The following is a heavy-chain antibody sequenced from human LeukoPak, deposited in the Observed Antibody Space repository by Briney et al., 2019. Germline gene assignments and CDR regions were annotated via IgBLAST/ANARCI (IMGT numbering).Heavy chain of an antibody. Sequence: ASVKVSCKASGYTFTSYAMNWVRQAPGQGLEWMGWINTNTGNPTYAQGFTGRFVFSLDTSVSTAYYCARDAGNSSGWYGLWRSDYYMDVWGKGTTVTVSS. CDR2: INTNTGNP. V-gene: IGHV7-4-1*01. CDR1: GYTFTSYA. D-gene: IGHD6-19*01. CDR3: RSDYYMDV. J-gene: IGHJ6*03.